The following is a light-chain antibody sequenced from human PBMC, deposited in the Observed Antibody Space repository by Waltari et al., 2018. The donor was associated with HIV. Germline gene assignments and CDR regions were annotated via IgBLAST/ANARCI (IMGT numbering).Light chain of an antibody. V-gene: IGLV1-44*01. CDR3: AAWDDNLDAAL. Sequence: HSELTQPPSASGTHGQRVTISCSGGRSNNGSNAVSWYHQVPGTAPKLLIYKNNQRPSGVPDRFSGSKSGTSASLATSGLQSEDEADYFCAAWDDNLDAALFGGGTKLTVL. CDR2: KNN. J-gene: IGLJ2*01. CDR1: RSNNGSNA.